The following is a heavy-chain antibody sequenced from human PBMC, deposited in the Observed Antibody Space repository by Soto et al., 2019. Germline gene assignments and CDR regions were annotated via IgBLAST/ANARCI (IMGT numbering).Heavy chain of an antibody. J-gene: IGHJ3*02. CDR2: ISGSVGST. CDR1: GFTFSSYA. V-gene: IGHV3-23*01. Sequence: GGSLRLSCAASGFTFSSYAMSWVRQAPGKGLEWVSAISGSVGSTYYADSVKGRFTISRDNSKNTLYLQMNSLRAEDTAVYYCAKDGIYYHDSSGYPYFDIWGQGIMVPVS. CDR3: AKDGIYYHDSSGYPYFDI. D-gene: IGHD3-22*01.